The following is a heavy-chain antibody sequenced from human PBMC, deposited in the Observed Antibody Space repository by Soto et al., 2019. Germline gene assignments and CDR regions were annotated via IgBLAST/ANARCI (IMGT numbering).Heavy chain of an antibody. J-gene: IGHJ6*02. V-gene: IGHV1-18*01. CDR1: GYTFTSYA. CDR3: AREGRGSGIYGMDV. D-gene: IGHD3-10*01. CDR2: ISAYNGDT. Sequence: QVRLVQSGPEVKKPGASVKVSCKASGYTFTSYAFSWVRQAPGQGLEWMGWISAYNGDTDYAQNLQGRVTMTTDTSTSTAYMELRSLRSDDTAVYYCAREGRGSGIYGMDVWGQGTTVTVSS.